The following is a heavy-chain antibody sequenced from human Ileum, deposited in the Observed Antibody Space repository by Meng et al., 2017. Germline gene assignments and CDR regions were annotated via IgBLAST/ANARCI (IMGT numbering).Heavy chain of an antibody. CDR2: IFYTGAT. J-gene: IGHJ4*02. CDR1: GGSITSGDYY. CDR3: VSERRRSYFFDY. Sequence: QVQRQESGAGRVKPAQTLSRKCTVSGGSITSGDYYWSWIRQPPGKGLEWIGYIFYTGATYSNPSLKSRVTVSLDTSKSQFSLKLSSVTAADTAIYYCVSERRRSYFFDYWGQGTLVTVSS. V-gene: IGHV4-30-4*01.